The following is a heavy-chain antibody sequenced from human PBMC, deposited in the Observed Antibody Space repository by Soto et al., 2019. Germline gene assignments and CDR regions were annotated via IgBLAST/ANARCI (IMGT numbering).Heavy chain of an antibody. D-gene: IGHD2-2*01. V-gene: IGHV3-64*01. Sequence: GWSLRLCCSASGFTLSSCAMLGVRQAPGKGLEYVSAISSNGGSTYYANSVKGRFTISRDNSKNTLYLQMGSLRAEDMAVYYCAREGYCSSTSCYSFDYWGQGT. J-gene: IGHJ4*02. CDR2: ISSNGGST. CDR1: GFTLSSCA. CDR3: AREGYCSSTSCYSFDY.